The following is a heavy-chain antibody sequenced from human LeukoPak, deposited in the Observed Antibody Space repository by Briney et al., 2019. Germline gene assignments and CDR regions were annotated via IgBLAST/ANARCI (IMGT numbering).Heavy chain of an antibody. D-gene: IGHD1-26*01. CDR1: GYSFTSYC. V-gene: IGHV5-51*01. Sequence: GESLKISCKGSGYSFTSYCIGWVRQMPGKGLEWMGIIYPDDSDIRYSPSFQGQVTISADKAISTAYLQWSSLKASDAAMYYCARLEEERVSNYFDYWGQGTLVTVSS. CDR2: IYPDDSDI. CDR3: ARLEEERVSNYFDY. J-gene: IGHJ4*02.